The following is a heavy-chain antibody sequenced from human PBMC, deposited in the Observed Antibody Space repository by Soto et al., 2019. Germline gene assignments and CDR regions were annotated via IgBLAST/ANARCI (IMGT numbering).Heavy chain of an antibody. CDR1: GGSISSGGYS. CDR3: ARASPYCTNGVCFFDY. D-gene: IGHD2-8*01. Sequence: QLQLQESGSGLVKPSQTLSLTCAVSGGSISSGGYSWSWIRQPPGKGLEWIGYIYHSGSTYYNPSLKSRVTISVDRSKSQFSLKLSSVTAADTAVYYCARASPYCTNGVCFFDYWGQGTLVTASS. CDR2: IYHSGST. V-gene: IGHV4-30-2*01. J-gene: IGHJ4*02.